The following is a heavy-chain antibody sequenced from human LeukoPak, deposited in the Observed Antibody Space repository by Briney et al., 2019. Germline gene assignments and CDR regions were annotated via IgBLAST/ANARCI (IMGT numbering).Heavy chain of an antibody. Sequence: WETLSLTCTVSGGSISSSSYYWGWIRQPPGKGLEWIGSIYYSGSTYYNPSLKSRVTISVDTSKNQFSLKLSSVTAADTAVYYCASFFYGGNSTDFSDYWGQGTLVTVSS. CDR1: GGSISSSSYY. CDR3: ASFFYGGNSTDFSDY. J-gene: IGHJ4*02. D-gene: IGHD4-23*01. CDR2: IYYSGST. V-gene: IGHV4-39*01.